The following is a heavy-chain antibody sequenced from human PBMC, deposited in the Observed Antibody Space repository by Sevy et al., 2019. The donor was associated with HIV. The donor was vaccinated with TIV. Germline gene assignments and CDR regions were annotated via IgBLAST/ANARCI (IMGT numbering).Heavy chain of an antibody. CDR2: ISYDGSNK. J-gene: IGHJ5*02. CDR3: AKEISSSWYLGWFDP. Sequence: GGSLRLSCAASGFTFSSYGMHWVRQAPGKGLEWVAVISYDGSNKYYADSVKGRFTISRDNSKNTLYLQMNILRAEDTAVYYCAKEISSSWYLGWFDPWGQGTLVTVSS. CDR1: GFTFSSYG. V-gene: IGHV3-30*18. D-gene: IGHD6-13*01.